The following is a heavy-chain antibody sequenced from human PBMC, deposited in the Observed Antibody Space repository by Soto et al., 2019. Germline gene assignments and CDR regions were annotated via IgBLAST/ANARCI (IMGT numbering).Heavy chain of an antibody. J-gene: IGHJ3*02. CDR2: IWYDGSNK. Sequence: GGSLRLSCAASGFTFSSYGMHWVRQAPGKGLEWVAVIWYDGSNKYYADSVKGRFTISRDNSKNTLYLQMNSLRAEDTAVYYCARTVDTALVHDAFDIRGQGTMVTVSS. D-gene: IGHD5-18*01. CDR3: ARTVDTALVHDAFDI. CDR1: GFTFSSYG. V-gene: IGHV3-33*01.